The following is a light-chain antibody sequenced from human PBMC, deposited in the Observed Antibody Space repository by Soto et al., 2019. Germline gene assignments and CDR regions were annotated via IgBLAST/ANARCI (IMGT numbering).Light chain of an antibody. CDR3: ATWDSNLRAVV. CDR2: EHN. CDR1: ISNIGVNY. V-gene: IGLV1-51*01. J-gene: IGLJ2*01. Sequence: QSGLTQPPSVSAAPGLKVTISCSGSISNIGVNYVSWYQQVPGTAPKLLIYEHNKRPSGIPDRFSGSTSGTSATLGITGLQTGDEGDYYCATWDSNLRAVVFGGGTKLTVL.